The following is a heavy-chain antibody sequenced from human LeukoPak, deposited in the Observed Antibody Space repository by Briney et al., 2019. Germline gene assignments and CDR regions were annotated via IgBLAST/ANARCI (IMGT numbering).Heavy chain of an antibody. CDR2: IYYSAST. D-gene: IGHD3-3*01. CDR3: AGERRPTYYDFWSGYYI. J-gene: IGHJ4*02. Sequence: SETLSLTCTVSGGSVSSGSYYWSWIRQPPGKGLEWIGYIYYSASTNYNPSLKSRVTISVDTSNNQFSLKLSSVTAADTAVYYCAGERRPTYYDFWSGYYIWGQGTLVTVSS. CDR1: GGSVSSGSYY. V-gene: IGHV4-61*01.